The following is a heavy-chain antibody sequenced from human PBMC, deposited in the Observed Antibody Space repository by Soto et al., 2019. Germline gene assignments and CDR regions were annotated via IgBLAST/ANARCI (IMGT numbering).Heavy chain of an antibody. CDR3: ANTRFYSSSWPDACEI. D-gene: IGHD6-13*01. J-gene: IGHJ3*02. CDR1: GFTFNSYA. V-gene: IGHV3-23*01. CDR2: ISGTGGST. Sequence: EVQLLESGGGLVQPGGSLRLSCAASGFTFNSYAMSWVRQAPGKGLEWVSVISGTGGSTYYADSVKGRFTISRDNSKNTLYMQMNSLRAEDTAVYYCANTRFYSSSWPDACEIRGQGTVVTVSS.